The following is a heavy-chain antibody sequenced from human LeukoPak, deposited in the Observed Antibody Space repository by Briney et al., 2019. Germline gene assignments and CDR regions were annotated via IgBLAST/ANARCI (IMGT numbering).Heavy chain of an antibody. Sequence: GGSLRLSCAASGFTFDDYGMSWVRQVPGKGLEWVSAINWNGGSTGYADSVKGRFTISRDNAKNSLYLHMNSLRAEDTAVYYCARDLSNNWKPDYWGQGTLVTVSS. V-gene: IGHV3-20*04. CDR1: GFTFDDYG. CDR2: INWNGGST. CDR3: ARDLSNNWKPDY. D-gene: IGHD1-1*01. J-gene: IGHJ4*02.